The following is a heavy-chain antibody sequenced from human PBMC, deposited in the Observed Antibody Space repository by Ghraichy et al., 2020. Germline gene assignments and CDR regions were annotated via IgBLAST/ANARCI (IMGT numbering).Heavy chain of an antibody. D-gene: IGHD1-14*01. V-gene: IGHV1-18*01. CDR1: GYTFTAYA. J-gene: IGHJ4*02. CDR3: ARGGISRFSWQNDY. CDR2: ISPYNGNT. Sequence: SVKVSCKASGYTFTAYAVSWFRHAPGHGLQWMGWISPYNGNTKYPQKFQGRVTVTTDTTTSTAYMELRSLRSDDTAVYYWARGGISRFSWQNDYWGQGTLVTVFS.